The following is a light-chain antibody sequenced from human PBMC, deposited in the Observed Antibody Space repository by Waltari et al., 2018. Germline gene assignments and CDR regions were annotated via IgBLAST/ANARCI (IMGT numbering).Light chain of an antibody. CDR1: QSVSNY. J-gene: IGKJ4*01. CDR3: QQRISWPLT. Sequence: EIVLTQSPATLSLSPGERATLSCRAIQSVSNYLAWYQQKPGQAPSLLIYAASNRATAIPARFSGGASGTAFTLTISSIGAEEFAVYYCQQRISWPLTFGGGSKVENK. CDR2: AAS. V-gene: IGKV3-11*01.